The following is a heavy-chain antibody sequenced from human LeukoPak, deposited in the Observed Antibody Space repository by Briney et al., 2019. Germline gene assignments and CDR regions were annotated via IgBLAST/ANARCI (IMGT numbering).Heavy chain of an antibody. CDR3: ARDDYGDPLFDY. J-gene: IGHJ4*02. D-gene: IGHD4-17*01. V-gene: IGHV3-21*01. CDR2: ICSSSSYI. CDR1: GFTFSSYS. Sequence: GGSLRLSCAASGFTFSSYSMNWVRQAPGKGLEWVSSICSSSSYIYYADSVKGRFTISRDNAKNSLYLQMNSLRAEDTAVYYCARDDYGDPLFDYWGQGTLVTVSS.